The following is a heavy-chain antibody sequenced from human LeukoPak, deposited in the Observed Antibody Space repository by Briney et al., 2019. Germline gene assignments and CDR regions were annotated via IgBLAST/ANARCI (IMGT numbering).Heavy chain of an antibody. CDR2: IYYSGST. J-gene: IGHJ4*02. CDR3: ARHSEDHRVNGLPYYFDY. D-gene: IGHD2-8*01. Sequence: SETLSLTCTVSGGSISSSSYYWGWIRQPPGKGLEWIGSIYYSGSTYYNPSLKSRVTISVDTSKNQFSLKLSSVTAADTAVYYCARHSEDHRVNGLPYYFDYWGQGTLVTVSS. CDR1: GGSISSSSYY. V-gene: IGHV4-39*01.